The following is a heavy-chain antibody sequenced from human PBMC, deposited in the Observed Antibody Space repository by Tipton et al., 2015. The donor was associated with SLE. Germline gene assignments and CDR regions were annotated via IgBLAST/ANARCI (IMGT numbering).Heavy chain of an antibody. CDR1: GGSISFDY. CDR2: IYSSGDR. V-gene: IGHV4-4*07. J-gene: IGHJ4*02. CDR3: ARGQHQFGRFDY. Sequence: TLSLTCTVSGGSISFDYWSWIRQSAGRGLEWIGRIYSSGDRDYNPSLRSRVTMSIDASQNRVSLKLASVTAADTAVYYCARGQHQFGRFDYWGQGTLVTVSS. D-gene: IGHD3/OR15-3a*01.